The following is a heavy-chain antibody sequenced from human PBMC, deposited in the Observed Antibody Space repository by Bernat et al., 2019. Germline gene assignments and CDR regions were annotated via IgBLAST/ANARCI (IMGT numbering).Heavy chain of an antibody. D-gene: IGHD4-11*01. CDR1: GGTFSSYA. J-gene: IGHJ5*02. V-gene: IGHV1-69*01. Sequence: QVQLVQSGAEVKKPGSSVKVSCKASGGTFSSYAISWVRQAPGQGLEWMGGIIPIFGTANYAQKLQGRVTITADESTSTAYMELSSLRSEDTAVYYCARVSVRLQYFGAVDPWGQGTLVTVSS. CDR3: ARVSVRLQYFGAVDP. CDR2: IIPIFGTA.